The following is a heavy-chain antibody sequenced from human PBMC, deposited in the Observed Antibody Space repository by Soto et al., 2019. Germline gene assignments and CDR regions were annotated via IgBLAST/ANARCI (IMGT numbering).Heavy chain of an antibody. Sequence: SLRLNCEPNSVTFSNTGESWGRQAPEKGLEWVAVIWYDGSNKYYADSVKGRFTISRDNSKNTLYLQMNSLRAEDTAVYYCARVEQELVKARSAFDILVQGTMVTVSS. J-gene: IGHJ3*02. V-gene: IGHV3-33*08. CDR1: SVTFSNTG. CDR2: IWYDGSNK. D-gene: IGHD6-13*01. CDR3: ARVEQELVKARSAFDI.